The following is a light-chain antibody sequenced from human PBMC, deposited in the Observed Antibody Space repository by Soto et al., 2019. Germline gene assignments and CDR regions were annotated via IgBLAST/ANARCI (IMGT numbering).Light chain of an antibody. Sequence: QSALTQPPSASGSPGQSVTISCTGTSSDVGGLNCVSWYQQHPGKAPKLMIYEVSNRPSGVPDRFSGSKSGNTASLTVSGLQAEDEADYYCSSYAGSNTVLFGGGTKVTVL. CDR2: EVS. CDR3: SSYAGSNTVL. CDR1: SSDVGGLNC. V-gene: IGLV2-8*01. J-gene: IGLJ2*01.